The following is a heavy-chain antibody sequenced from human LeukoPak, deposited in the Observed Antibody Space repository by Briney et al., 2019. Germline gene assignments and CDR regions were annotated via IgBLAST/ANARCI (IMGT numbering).Heavy chain of an antibody. CDR3: AKAYCSGGSCYSGGGDY. CDR1: GFTFSSYG. V-gene: IGHV3-30*18. CDR2: ISYDGSNK. J-gene: IGHJ4*02. Sequence: GGSLRLSCAASGFTFSSYGMHWVRQAPGKGLEWVAVISYDGSNKYYADSVKGRFTISRDNSKNTLYLQMNSLRAEDTAVYYCAKAYCSGGSCYSGGGDYWGQGTLVTVSS. D-gene: IGHD2-15*01.